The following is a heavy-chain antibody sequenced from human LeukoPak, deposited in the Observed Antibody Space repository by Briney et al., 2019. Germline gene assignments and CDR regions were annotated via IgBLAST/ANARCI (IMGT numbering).Heavy chain of an antibody. V-gene: IGHV4-30-4*08. CDR1: GGSISSGDYY. D-gene: IGHD6-6*01. CDR3: ARDGSSSSSPPHFAFDI. CDR2: IYYSGST. J-gene: IGHJ3*02. Sequence: SETLSLTCTVSGGSISSGDYYWSWIRQPPGKGLEWIGYIYYSGSTYYNPSLKSRVTISVDTSKNQFSLKLSSVTAADTAVYYCARDGSSSSSPPHFAFDIWGQGTMVTVSS.